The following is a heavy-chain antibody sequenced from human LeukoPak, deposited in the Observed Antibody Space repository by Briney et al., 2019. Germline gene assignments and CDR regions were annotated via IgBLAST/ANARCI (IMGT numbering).Heavy chain of an antibody. J-gene: IGHJ4*02. D-gene: IGHD6-19*01. V-gene: IGHV1-2*02. CDR1: GYTFTAYY. Sequence: ASVKVYCKASGYTFTAYYMHWVRQAPGQGLEWMGWINPNSGGSDYAQKFQGRVTMTRDTSISTAYMELSSLRSDDTAVYYCARSDSSGWLDYWGQGTLVTVSS. CDR2: INPNSGGS. CDR3: ARSDSSGWLDY.